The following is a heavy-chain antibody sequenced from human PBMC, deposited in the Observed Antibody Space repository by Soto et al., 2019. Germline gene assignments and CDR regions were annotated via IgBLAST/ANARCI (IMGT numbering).Heavy chain of an antibody. CDR1: GYTFTSYA. CDR3: AKGYCSSTSCYPYYGMDV. J-gene: IGHJ6*02. V-gene: IGHV1-3*01. CDR2: INAGNGNT. Sequence: VKVSCKASGYTFTSYAMHWVRQAPGQRLEWMGWINAGNGNTKYSQKFQGRVTITRDTSASTAYMELSSLRSEDTAVYYCAKGYCSSTSCYPYYGMDVWGQGTTVTVSS. D-gene: IGHD2-2*01.